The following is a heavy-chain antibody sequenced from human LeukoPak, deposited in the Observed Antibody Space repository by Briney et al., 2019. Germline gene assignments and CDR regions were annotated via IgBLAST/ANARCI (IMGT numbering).Heavy chain of an antibody. V-gene: IGHV3-74*01. D-gene: IGHD6-19*01. J-gene: IGHJ6*02. CDR3: AREDGIAVAGTDYYYGMDV. CDR2: INSDGSST. Sequence: GGSLRLSCAASGFTFSSYWMHWVRQAPWKGLVWVSRINSDGSSTSYADSVKGRFTISRDNAKNTLYLQMNSLRAEDTAVYYCAREDGIAVAGTDYYYGMDVWGQGTTVTVSS. CDR1: GFTFSSYW.